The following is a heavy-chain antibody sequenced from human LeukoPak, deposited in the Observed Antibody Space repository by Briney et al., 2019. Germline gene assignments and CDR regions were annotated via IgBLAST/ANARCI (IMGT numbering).Heavy chain of an antibody. CDR2: INPNSGGT. J-gene: IGHJ4*02. V-gene: IGHV1-2*02. CDR3: ARDLGYCSGGSCYPAY. Sequence: ASVKVSCKASGYTFTGYYMHWVRQAPGQGLEWMGWINPNSGGTNYAQKFQGRVTMTRDTSISTAYMELSRLRSDDTAVYYCARDLGYCSGGSCYPAYWGQGTLVTVSS. CDR1: GYTFTGYY. D-gene: IGHD2-15*01.